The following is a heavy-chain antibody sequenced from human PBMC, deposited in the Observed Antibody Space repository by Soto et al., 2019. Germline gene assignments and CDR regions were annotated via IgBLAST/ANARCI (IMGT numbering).Heavy chain of an antibody. Sequence: SVKVSCKASGGTFSSYAISWVRQAPGQGLEWMGGIIPIFGTANYAQKFQGRVTITADESTSTAYMELSSLRSEDTAVYYCARETGTDYDILTGYYYYYGMDVWGQGTTVTVSS. CDR1: GGTFSSYA. V-gene: IGHV1-69*13. J-gene: IGHJ6*02. D-gene: IGHD3-9*01. CDR3: ARETGTDYDILTGYYYYYGMDV. CDR2: IIPIFGTA.